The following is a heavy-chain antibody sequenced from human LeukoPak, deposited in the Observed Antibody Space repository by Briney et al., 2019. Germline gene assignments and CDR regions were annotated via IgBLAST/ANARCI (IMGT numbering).Heavy chain of an antibody. V-gene: IGHV3-30-3*01. D-gene: IGHD3-22*01. CDR3: AREPYDISGYGMDV. CDR2: IAYDGTNI. CDR1: QFTFNIYP. Sequence: TGRSLRLSCAASQFTFNIYPMHWVRQAPGKGLEWVATIAYDGTNIFYADSVRGRFTISRDNSKSALFLEMNSLRGEDTAVYYCAREPYDISGYGMDVWGQGTMVTVSS. J-gene: IGHJ6*02.